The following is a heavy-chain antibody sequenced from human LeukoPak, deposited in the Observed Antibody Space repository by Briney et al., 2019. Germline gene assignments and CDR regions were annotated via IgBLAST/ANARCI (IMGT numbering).Heavy chain of an antibody. Sequence: SETLSLTCTVSGTSISSDNYYWGWIRQSPGKGLEWIGSFSYAGNTYYTPSLTTRVTISVDTSKNRFSLNLNSATAADTAVYYCARQRIVVVLAATPDYFDYWGQGTVVTVSS. D-gene: IGHD2-15*01. CDR1: GTSISSDNYY. J-gene: IGHJ4*02. CDR3: ARQRIVVVLAATPDYFDY. V-gene: IGHV4-39*01. CDR2: FSYAGNT.